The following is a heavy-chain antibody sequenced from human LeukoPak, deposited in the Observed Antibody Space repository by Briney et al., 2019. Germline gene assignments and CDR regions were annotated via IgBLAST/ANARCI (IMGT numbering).Heavy chain of an antibody. D-gene: IGHD3-10*01. J-gene: IGHJ5*01. CDR3: ARGHRLRGGWFDP. CDR1: GVSFSDYY. CDR2: VIHIGGT. Sequence: PSETLSLTCDVYGVSFSDYYCSWIRQTPGKGLEWIGEVIHIGGTNLNPSLKSRLTISIETSKNQCTLKLTSVTAADTSVYFCARGHRLRGGWFDPWGQGTLVTVSS. V-gene: IGHV4-34*01.